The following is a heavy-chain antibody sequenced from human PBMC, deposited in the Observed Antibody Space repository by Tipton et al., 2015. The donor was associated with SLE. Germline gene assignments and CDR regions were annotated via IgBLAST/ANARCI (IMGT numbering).Heavy chain of an antibody. CDR1: GASISSTSYY. J-gene: IGHJ6*02. D-gene: IGHD4-23*01. Sequence: TLSLTCTVSGASISSTSYYWGWIRQPPGKGLEWIGYIYYTGATNYNPSLRSRVTISLDRSKNQFSLKLDSVTADDTAVYYCARSVVTYYYPGMEVWGQGTMVTVS. CDR2: IYYTGAT. V-gene: IGHV4-61*05. CDR3: ARSVVTYYYPGMEV.